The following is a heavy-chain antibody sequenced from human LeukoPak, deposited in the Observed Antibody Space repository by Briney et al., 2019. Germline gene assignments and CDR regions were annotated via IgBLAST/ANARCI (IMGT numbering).Heavy chain of an antibody. CDR3: ASTAMEQSYYYYYYMDV. CDR2: IYYSGST. CDR1: GGSISSSSYY. D-gene: IGHD5-18*01. J-gene: IGHJ6*03. Sequence: ASETLSLTCTVSGGSISSSSYYWGWLRQPPGKGLEWIGSIYYSGSTYYNPSLKSRVTISVDTSKNQFSLKLSSVTAADTAVYYCASTAMEQSYYYYYYMDVWGKGTTVTVSS. V-gene: IGHV4-39*07.